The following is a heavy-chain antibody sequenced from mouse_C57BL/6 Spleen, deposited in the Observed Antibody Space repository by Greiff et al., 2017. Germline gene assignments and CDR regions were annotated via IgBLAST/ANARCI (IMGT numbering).Heavy chain of an antibody. D-gene: IGHD1-1*01. J-gene: IGHJ4*01. V-gene: IGHV1-18*01. CDR2: INPNNGGT. Sequence: EVQLHQSGPELVKPGASVKLPCKASGYTFTDYNMDWVKQSHGKSLEWIGDINPNNGGTIYNQKFKGKATLTVDKSSSTSYMELRSLTSEDTAVYDCARPYYGSSYDYAMDYWGQGTSVTVSS. CDR3: ARPYYGSSYDYAMDY. CDR1: GYTFTDYN.